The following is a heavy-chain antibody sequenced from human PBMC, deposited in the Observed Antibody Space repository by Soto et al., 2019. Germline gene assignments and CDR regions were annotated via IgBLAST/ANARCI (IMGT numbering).Heavy chain of an antibody. V-gene: IGHV3-23*01. CDR1: GFTFNTYA. Sequence: GGSLRLSCAASGFTFNTYAMTWVRQAPGKGLEWVSTVSGSGGGTYYADSVKGRFTISRVNSKNTMYLQMSNLRAEDTAVYFCARIGPYCGGDCYPDFDFWGLGTPVTVSS. CDR3: ARIGPYCGGDCYPDFDF. D-gene: IGHD2-21*02. J-gene: IGHJ4*02. CDR2: VSGSGGGT.